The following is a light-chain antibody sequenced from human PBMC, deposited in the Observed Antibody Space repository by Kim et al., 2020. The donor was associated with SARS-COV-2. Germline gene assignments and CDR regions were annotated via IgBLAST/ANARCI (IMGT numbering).Light chain of an antibody. CDR2: TAS. V-gene: IGKV1-39*01. Sequence: DIQMTQSPSSLSASVGDNVTITCRASQTISSFLNWYQQEPGKAPKLLIYTASSLQSGVPSRFSGSGSGTHFALTISSLQPEDFSTYYCQQSYTAPLTFGPGTKVDIK. CDR1: QTISSF. J-gene: IGKJ3*01. CDR3: QQSYTAPLT.